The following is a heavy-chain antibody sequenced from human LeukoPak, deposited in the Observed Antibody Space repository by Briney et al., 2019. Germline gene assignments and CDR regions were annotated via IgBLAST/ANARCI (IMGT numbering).Heavy chain of an antibody. Sequence: SETLSLTCSVSGDSITTDYWSWIRQPPGKGLEWIGYSYRLGNTDYNPSLKSRVTISVDTSKNQLSLNLSSVTAADTAVYYCAGRGQRYFRDWGQGTLVTVSS. CDR2: SYRLGNT. CDR3: AGRGQRYFRD. J-gene: IGHJ1*01. CDR1: GDSITTDY. V-gene: IGHV4-4*08.